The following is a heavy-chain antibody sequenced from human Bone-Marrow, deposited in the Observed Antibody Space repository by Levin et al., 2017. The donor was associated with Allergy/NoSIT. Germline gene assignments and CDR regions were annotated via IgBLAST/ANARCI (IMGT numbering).Heavy chain of an antibody. CDR3: AKEGDYVWGSYRYFDP. CDR2: IYDSGSP. J-gene: IGHJ5*02. Sequence: PSETLSLTCTVSGDSISPNYWSWIRQFPGKGLEWIGYIYDSGSPNYNPSLRSRVAMSVDTSKNQFSLKLRSVTAADTAVYYCAKEGDYVWGSYRYFDPWGQGILVTVSS. V-gene: IGHV4-59*01. D-gene: IGHD3-16*02. CDR1: GDSISPNY.